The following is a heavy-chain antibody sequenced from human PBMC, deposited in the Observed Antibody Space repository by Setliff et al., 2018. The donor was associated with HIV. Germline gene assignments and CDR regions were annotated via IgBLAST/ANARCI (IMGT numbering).Heavy chain of an antibody. CDR2: ISGYNGDT. Sequence: ASVKVSCKASGYTFNSYGISWVRQAPGQGLEWMGWISGYNGDTTYAQKFQDRVTITADESKDTVEMELSSLTSEDTAVYYCARDDHYYDMGSILSDWFFDLWDRGTLVTVSS. CDR3: ARDDHYYDMGSILSDWFFDL. CDR1: GYTFNSYG. J-gene: IGHJ2*01. V-gene: IGHV1-18*01. D-gene: IGHD3-22*01.